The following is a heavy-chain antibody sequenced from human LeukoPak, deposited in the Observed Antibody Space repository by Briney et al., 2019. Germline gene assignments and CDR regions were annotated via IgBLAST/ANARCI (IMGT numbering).Heavy chain of an antibody. J-gene: IGHJ4*02. Sequence: ASVKVSCKASGYTFTGYYMHWVRQAPGQGLEWMGWINPNSGGTNYAQKFQGRVTMTRDTSISTAYVELSRLRSDDTAVYYCARAVLRFLEWPLNFDYWGQGTLVTVSS. CDR2: INPNSGGT. CDR3: ARAVLRFLEWPLNFDY. CDR1: GYTFTGYY. V-gene: IGHV1-2*02. D-gene: IGHD3-3*01.